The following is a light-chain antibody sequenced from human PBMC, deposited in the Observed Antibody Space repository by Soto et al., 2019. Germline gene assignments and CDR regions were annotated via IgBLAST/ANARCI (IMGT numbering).Light chain of an antibody. J-gene: IGLJ3*02. CDR3: CSDAGGLHLV. Sequence: QSALTQPASVSGSPGQSITISCTGTSSDVGQSNFVSWYQHHPDKAPKLMISEVNKRPSGVSNRFSGSKSGNTASLTISGLQTEDEAAYYCCSDAGGLHLVFGGGTQVTVL. V-gene: IGLV2-23*02. CDR2: EVN. CDR1: SSDVGQSNF.